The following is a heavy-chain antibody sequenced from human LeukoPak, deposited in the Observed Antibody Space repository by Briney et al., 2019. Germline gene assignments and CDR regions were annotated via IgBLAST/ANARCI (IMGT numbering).Heavy chain of an antibody. J-gene: IGHJ4*02. CDR1: GYTFTSYD. CDR3: ARSGFGQWELYY. V-gene: IGHV1-8*03. CDR2: MNPNSGNT. D-gene: IGHD1-26*01. Sequence: ASVKVSCKASGYTFTSYDINWVRQATGQGLEWMGWMNPNSGNTGYAQKFQGRVTITRNTSISTAYMELSSLRSEDTAVYYCARSGFGQWELYYWGQGTLVTVSS.